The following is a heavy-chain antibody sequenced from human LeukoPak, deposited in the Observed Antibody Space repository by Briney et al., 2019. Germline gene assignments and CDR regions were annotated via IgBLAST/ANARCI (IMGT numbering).Heavy chain of an antibody. CDR3: AKDSGDSDGSGSHDY. CDR2: ILYDGSNK. J-gene: IGHJ4*02. D-gene: IGHD3-10*01. Sequence: GRSLRLSCAASGFTFSSYGMHWVRQAPGKGLEWVAVILYDGSNKYYADSVKGRFTISRDNSKNTLYLQMNSLRAEDTAVYYCAKDSGDSDGSGSHDYWGQGTLVTVSS. V-gene: IGHV3-30*18. CDR1: GFTFSSYG.